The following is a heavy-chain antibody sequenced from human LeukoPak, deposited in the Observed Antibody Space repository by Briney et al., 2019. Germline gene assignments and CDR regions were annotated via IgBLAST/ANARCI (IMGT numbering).Heavy chain of an antibody. CDR2: INAGNGDT. J-gene: IGHJ4*01. Sequence: ASVKVSCKASGYTFTDYAMHWVRQAPGQRLEWMGWINAGNGDTKYSQKFQGRVTITWDTSASTAHMELSSLRYEDTAVYYCARNLVGKTDFDYWGQGTLVTVSS. V-gene: IGHV1-3*01. CDR1: GYTFTDYA. D-gene: IGHD6-19*01. CDR3: ARNLVGKTDFDY.